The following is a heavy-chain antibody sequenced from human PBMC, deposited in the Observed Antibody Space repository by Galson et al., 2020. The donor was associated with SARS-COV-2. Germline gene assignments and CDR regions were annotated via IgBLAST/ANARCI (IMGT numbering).Heavy chain of an antibody. CDR2: ISYDGSNK. D-gene: IGHD6-13*01. Sequence: GGSLRLSCAASGFTFSSYAMHWVRQAPGKGLEWVAVISYDGSNKYYADSVKGRFTISSDNSKNTLYLQMNSLRAEDTAVYYCAREGIAAAMDAFDIWGQGTMVTVSS. CDR3: AREGIAAAMDAFDI. J-gene: IGHJ3*02. CDR1: GFTFSSYA. V-gene: IGHV3-30*01.